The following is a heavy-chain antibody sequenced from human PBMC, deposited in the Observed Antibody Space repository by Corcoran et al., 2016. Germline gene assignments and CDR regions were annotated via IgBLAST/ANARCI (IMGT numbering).Heavy chain of an antibody. Sequence: QVPLVQSGAEVKKPGASVKVSCKASGYTFTNYAVHWVRQAPGQRLEWMAWIDPNNGKTKYSQRFRDRVTITRDASGNTAYSELSSLRTEDTAVYYRARGRWGSSSVLYYLDYWGQGTPVTVSS. D-gene: IGHD6-6*01. CDR1: GYTFTNYA. CDR3: ARGRWGSSSVLYYLDY. J-gene: IGHJ4*02. CDR2: IDPNNGKT. V-gene: IGHV1-3*01.